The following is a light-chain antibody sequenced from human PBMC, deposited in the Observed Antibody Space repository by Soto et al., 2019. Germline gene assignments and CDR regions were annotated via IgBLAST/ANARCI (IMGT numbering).Light chain of an antibody. J-gene: IGKJ1*01. V-gene: IGKV3-20*01. CDR3: QLNYRSPRT. Sequence: EIVLTQSPGTLSLSPGERATISCRASQRVSSRYFAWFQQRPGQVPRLLIFGSSGRARGIPDRFSGSGSGTDFTLTISRLEHEDFGVYYCQLNYRSPRTFGQGSKVEIK. CDR2: GSS. CDR1: QRVSSRY.